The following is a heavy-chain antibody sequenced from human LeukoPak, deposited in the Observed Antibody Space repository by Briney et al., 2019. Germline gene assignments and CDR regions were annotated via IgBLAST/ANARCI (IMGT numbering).Heavy chain of an antibody. D-gene: IGHD1-26*01. CDR3: GKHDSASDY. CDR2: IRSDESDK. Sequence: GGSLRLSCAVSGFIFSTHGMHWVRQGPGRGLEWVAFIRSDESDKSYAGSVKGRFTISRDNSKNTLYLQMNTLRAEDTAVYYCGKHDSASDYWGQGTLVTVSS. CDR1: GFIFSTHG. V-gene: IGHV3-30*02. J-gene: IGHJ4*02.